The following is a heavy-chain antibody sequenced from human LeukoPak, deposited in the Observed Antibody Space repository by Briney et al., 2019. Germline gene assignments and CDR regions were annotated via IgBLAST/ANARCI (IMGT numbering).Heavy chain of an antibody. D-gene: IGHD5-24*01. CDR2: ISYDGSNK. CDR1: GFTFSSYG. CDR3: AKDPDFDGYFDY. Sequence: GGSLRLSCAASGFTFSSYGMHWVRQAPGKGLEWVAVISYDGSNKYYADSVKGRFTISRDNSKDTLYLQMNSLRAEDTAVYYCAKDPDFDGYFDYWGQGTLVTVSS. J-gene: IGHJ4*02. V-gene: IGHV3-30*18.